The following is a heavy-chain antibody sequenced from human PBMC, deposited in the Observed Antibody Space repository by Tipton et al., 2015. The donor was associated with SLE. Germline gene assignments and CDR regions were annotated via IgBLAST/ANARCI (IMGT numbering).Heavy chain of an antibody. CDR1: GGSISSYY. CDR3: ASGGSPLGMDA. V-gene: IGHV4-59*01. J-gene: IGHJ6*02. D-gene: IGHD3-16*01. Sequence: LRLSCTVSGGSISSYYWSWIRQPPGKGLEWIGYIYYSGSTNYNPSLKSRVTISVDTSKNQFSLKLSSVTPADTAVYYCASGGSPLGMDAWGQGPSVTVPS. CDR2: IYYSGST.